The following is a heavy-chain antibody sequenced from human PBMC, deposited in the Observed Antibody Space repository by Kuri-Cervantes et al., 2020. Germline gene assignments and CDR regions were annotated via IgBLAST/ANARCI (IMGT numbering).Heavy chain of an antibody. Sequence: GSLRLSCAVYGGSFRGYYWSWIRQPPGKGLEWIGEINHSGSTNYNPSLKSRVTISVDTSKNQFSLKPSSVTAADTAVYYCAREFFSNYDPATPDYYYYYMDVWGKGTTVTVSS. J-gene: IGHJ6*03. CDR1: GGSFRGYY. V-gene: IGHV4-34*01. CDR2: INHSGST. CDR3: AREFFSNYDPATPDYYYYYMDV. D-gene: IGHD4-11*01.